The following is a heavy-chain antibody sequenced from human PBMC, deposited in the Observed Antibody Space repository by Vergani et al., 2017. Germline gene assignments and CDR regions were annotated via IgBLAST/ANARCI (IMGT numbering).Heavy chain of an antibody. D-gene: IGHD3-22*01. CDR1: GFSFSSYS. V-gene: IGHV3-21*01. J-gene: IGHJ4*02. CDR3: ARAAFYYDSSVNYSVVDY. Sequence: EVQLLESGGGLVQPGGSLRLSCAASGFSFSSYSMNWVRQAPGKGLEWVASISGSSSYVFYRDSVEGRFTITRDNAKKSVYLQMNSLRAEDTAMYYCARAAFYYDSSVNYSVVDYGGQGTLGTVSS. CDR2: ISGSSSYV.